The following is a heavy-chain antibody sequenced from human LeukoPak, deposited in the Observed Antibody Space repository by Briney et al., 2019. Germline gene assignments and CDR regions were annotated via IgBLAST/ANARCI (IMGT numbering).Heavy chain of an antibody. CDR3: AKDNYDSSGYSHFDY. CDR2: ISWDGGST. Sequence: GGSLRLSCAASGFTFDDYAMHWVRQAPGKGLEWVSLISWDGGSTYYADSVKGRFTISRDNSKNSLYLQMNSLRAEDTALYYCAKDNYDSSGYSHFDYWGQGTLVTVSS. V-gene: IGHV3-43D*04. CDR1: GFTFDDYA. D-gene: IGHD3-22*01. J-gene: IGHJ4*02.